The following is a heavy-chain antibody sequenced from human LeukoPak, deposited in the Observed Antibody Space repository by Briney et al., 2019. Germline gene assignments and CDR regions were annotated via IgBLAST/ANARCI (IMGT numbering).Heavy chain of an antibody. J-gene: IGHJ4*02. CDR2: ISGNGGTT. CDR3: AKDRGY. V-gene: IGHV3-23*01. CDR1: GFTFSTYA. Sequence: TGGSLRLSCAASGFTFSTYAMIWVRQAPGKGLEWVSAISGNGGTTYYADSVKGRFTISRDNSKNTLCLQMNSLRADDTAVYYCAKDRGYWGQGTRVTVSS.